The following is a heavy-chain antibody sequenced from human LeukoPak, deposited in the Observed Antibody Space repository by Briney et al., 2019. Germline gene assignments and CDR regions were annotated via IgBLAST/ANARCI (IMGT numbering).Heavy chain of an antibody. CDR2: IYYSGST. CDR1: GGSISSYY. V-gene: IGHV4-59*01. CDR3: ARGNPVSNWFDP. Sequence: SETLSLTCTASGGSISSYYWSWIRQPPGKGLEWIGYIYYSGSTNYNPSLKSRVTISVDTSKNQFSLKLSSVTAADTAVYYCARGNPVSNWFDPWGQGTLVTVSS. D-gene: IGHD1-14*01. J-gene: IGHJ5*02.